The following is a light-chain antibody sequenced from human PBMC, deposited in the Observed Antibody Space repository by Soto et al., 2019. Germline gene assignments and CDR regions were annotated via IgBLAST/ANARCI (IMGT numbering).Light chain of an antibody. CDR3: TSYTRDTALV. CDR2: EVS. J-gene: IGLJ1*01. Sequence: QSVLTQPASVSGSPGQSITISCTGTSXDVGTYNYVSWYQHHPGKAPKLIIYEVSNRPSGVSNRFSGSKSGSTASLTISGLQAEDEADYHCTSYTRDTALVFGTGTKVIVL. V-gene: IGLV2-14*01. CDR1: SXDVGTYNY.